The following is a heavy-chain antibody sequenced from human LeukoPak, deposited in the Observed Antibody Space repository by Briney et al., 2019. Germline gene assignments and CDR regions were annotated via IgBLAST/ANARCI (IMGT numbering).Heavy chain of an antibody. D-gene: IGHD2-8*01. J-gene: IGHJ5*02. CDR3: ARDPVRGPRMVPTNWFDP. Sequence: ASVKVSCKASGYTFTGYYMHLVRQAPGQGLEWMGRINPNSGGTNYAQKFQGRVTMTRDTSISTAYMELSRLRSDDTAVYYWARDPVRGPRMVPTNWFDPWGQGTLVTVSS. CDR2: INPNSGGT. V-gene: IGHV1-2*06. CDR1: GYTFTGYY.